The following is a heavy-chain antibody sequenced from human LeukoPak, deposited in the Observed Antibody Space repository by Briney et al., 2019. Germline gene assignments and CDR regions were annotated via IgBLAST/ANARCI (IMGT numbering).Heavy chain of an antibody. CDR2: IYSGGSK. CDR1: GFTFSSYG. V-gene: IGHV3-NL1*01. Sequence: PGGSLRLSCAASGFTFSSYGMHWVRQAPGKGLEWVSVIYSGGSKYYADSVKGRFTTSRDNSKNTVYLQMNSLRAEDTAVYYCARSRGIPDAFDVWGLGTMVTVSS. J-gene: IGHJ3*01. D-gene: IGHD2-21*01. CDR3: ARSRGIPDAFDV.